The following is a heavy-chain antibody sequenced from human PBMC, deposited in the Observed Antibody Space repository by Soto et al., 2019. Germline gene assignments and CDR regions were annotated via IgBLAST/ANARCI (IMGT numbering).Heavy chain of an antibody. Sequence: ASVKVSCKASGYTFTGYYMHWVRQAPGQGLEWMGWINPNSGGTNFAQKFEGRVTMTRDTSINTAYMELSRLRSDDTAAYYCAIGPYYYDSNGPFDYWGQGTLVTVSS. D-gene: IGHD3-22*01. J-gene: IGHJ4*02. CDR1: GYTFTGYY. CDR2: INPNSGGT. V-gene: IGHV1-2*02. CDR3: AIGPYYYDSNGPFDY.